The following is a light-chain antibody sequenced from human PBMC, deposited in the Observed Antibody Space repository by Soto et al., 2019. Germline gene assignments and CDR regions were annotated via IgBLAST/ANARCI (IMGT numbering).Light chain of an antibody. CDR1: QSINSW. CDR3: QQYNTYRT. Sequence: DIQMSQSPSTLSASVGHRVTITCRASQSINSWLAWYQQKPGKAPKLLIHDASSLESGVPSRFSGSGSGTEFTLTISSLQPEDFATYYCQQYNTYRTFSQGTKVDI. J-gene: IGKJ1*01. CDR2: DAS. V-gene: IGKV1-5*01.